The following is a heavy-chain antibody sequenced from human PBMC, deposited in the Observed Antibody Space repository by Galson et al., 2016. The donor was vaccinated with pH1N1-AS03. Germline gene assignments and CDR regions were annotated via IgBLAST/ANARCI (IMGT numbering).Heavy chain of an antibody. CDR3: GGGTSDAFDI. CDR2: ISTYNGNT. CDR1: DYTFG. Sequence: QSGAEVTKPGESLRISCKASDYTFGIGWVRQAPGQGLEWMGWISTYNGNTKYAQKFQGRVTMTTDTSTSTAYMELRNLRSDDTAVYYCGGGTSDAFDIWGQGTMVIVSS. D-gene: IGHD1-1*01. V-gene: IGHV1-18*01. J-gene: IGHJ3*02.